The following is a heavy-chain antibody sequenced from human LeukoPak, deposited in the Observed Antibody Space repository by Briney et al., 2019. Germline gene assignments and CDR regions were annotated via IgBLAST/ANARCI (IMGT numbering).Heavy chain of an antibody. CDR3: AKDHVFWSGRFDAFDI. J-gene: IGHJ3*02. Sequence: PGGSLRLSCAASGFTFSSYAMSWVRQAPGKGLEWVSTISGSGGSTYYADSVKGRFTISRDNSKNTSYLQMNSLRAEDTAVYYCAKDHVFWSGRFDAFDIWGQGTMVTVSS. V-gene: IGHV3-23*01. CDR1: GFTFSSYA. D-gene: IGHD3-3*01. CDR2: ISGSGGST.